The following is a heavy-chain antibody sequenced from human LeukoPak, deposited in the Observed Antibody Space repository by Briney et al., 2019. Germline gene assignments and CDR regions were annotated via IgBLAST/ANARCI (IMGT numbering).Heavy chain of an antibody. V-gene: IGHV1-2*06. Sequence: ASVKVSCKASGYTFTGYYMHWVRQAPGQGLEWMGRINPNSGGTNYAQKFQGRVTMTRDTSISTAYMELSRLRSDDTAVYYCAGGHGDPGENYFDYWGQGTLVTVSS. D-gene: IGHD3-10*01. CDR3: AGGHGDPGENYFDY. CDR2: INPNSGGT. CDR1: GYTFTGYY. J-gene: IGHJ4*02.